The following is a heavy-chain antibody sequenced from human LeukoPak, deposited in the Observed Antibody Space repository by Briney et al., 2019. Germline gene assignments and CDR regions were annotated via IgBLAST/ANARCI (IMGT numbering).Heavy chain of an antibody. D-gene: IGHD2/OR15-2a*01. J-gene: IGHJ4*02. CDR3: SEGYFEPFDH. CDR2: LSYTGKT. Sequence: SETLSLTCVVSGASVSSSHWNWIRQLPGKGLEWIGCLSYTGKTDYNPSLTSPVTISLDSSKSQVSLKLRSVTAADTAVYYCSEGYFEPFDHWGQGTLVTVSS. V-gene: IGHV4-59*02. CDR1: GASVSSSH.